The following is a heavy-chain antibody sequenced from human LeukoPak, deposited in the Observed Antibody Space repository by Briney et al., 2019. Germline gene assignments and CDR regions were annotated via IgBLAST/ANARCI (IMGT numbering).Heavy chain of an antibody. Sequence: SETLSLTCTVSGGFLSSSSYFWGWIRQTPGRGLEWIGSIYYSGSTYYNPSLKSRVTISVETSKTQFSLKLSSVTAADTAVYYCARAPSPIAAAHYYYYYMDVWGKGTTVTVSS. CDR2: IYYSGST. V-gene: IGHV4-39*07. CDR3: ARAPSPIAAAHYYYYYMDV. CDR1: GGFLSSSSYF. J-gene: IGHJ6*03. D-gene: IGHD6-13*01.